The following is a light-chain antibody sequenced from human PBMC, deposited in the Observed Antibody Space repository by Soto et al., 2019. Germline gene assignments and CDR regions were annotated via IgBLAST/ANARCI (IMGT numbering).Light chain of an antibody. Sequence: DISLTQSPSSLSASVGDSVTITCRASQTISRYLNWYQQRPGKAPSLLIYATFNLQAGVPSRFSGSGSGTDFTLTIPGLQPEDFATYYCQQTYVTLFSFGPGTTLDLK. J-gene: IGKJ3*01. CDR2: ATF. CDR3: QQTYVTLFS. CDR1: QTISRY. V-gene: IGKV1-39*01.